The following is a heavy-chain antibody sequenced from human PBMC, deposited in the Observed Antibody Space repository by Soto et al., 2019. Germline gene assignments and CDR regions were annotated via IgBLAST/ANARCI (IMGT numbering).Heavy chain of an antibody. CDR3: ARISSSWYRNWFDP. CDR1: GYTFTRHD. Sequence: QVQLVQSGAEVKKPGASVKVSCKASGYTFTRHDINWVRQATGQGLEWMGWMNPNSGNTGYAQKFQGRVTMTRNTSISTAYMELSSLRSEDTAVYYCARISSSWYRNWFDPWGQGTLDTVSS. J-gene: IGHJ5*02. D-gene: IGHD6-13*01. V-gene: IGHV1-8*01. CDR2: MNPNSGNT.